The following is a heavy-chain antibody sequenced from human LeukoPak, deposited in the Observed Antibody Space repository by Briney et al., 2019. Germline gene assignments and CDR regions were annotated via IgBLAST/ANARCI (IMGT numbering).Heavy chain of an antibody. V-gene: IGHV5-51*01. Sequence: GESLKISCKGSGYSFATYWIGWVRQMPGKGLEWMGIIYPGDSDTIYSPSFQGQVTISADKSINTVILQWRRLKASDTAMYYCAIRGYGDHVPFDYWGQGTLVTVPS. J-gene: IGHJ4*02. D-gene: IGHD4-17*01. CDR1: GYSFATYW. CDR2: IYPGDSDT. CDR3: AIRGYGDHVPFDY.